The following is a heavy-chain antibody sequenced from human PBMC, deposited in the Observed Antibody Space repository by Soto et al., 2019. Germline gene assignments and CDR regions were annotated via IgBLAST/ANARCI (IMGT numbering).Heavy chain of an antibody. CDR3: ARPPRFSDWFDP. J-gene: IGHJ5*02. Sequence: SETLSLTCTVTGGTISGYYRTWTRQSAGGGLEWIGRIYSSGSTNYNPSLKSRVTISLDTSMNHFSLRLSSVTAADTAVYYCARPPRFSDWFDPWGQGPLVTVSS. D-gene: IGHD3-3*01. CDR2: IYSSGST. V-gene: IGHV4-4*07. CDR1: GGTISGYY.